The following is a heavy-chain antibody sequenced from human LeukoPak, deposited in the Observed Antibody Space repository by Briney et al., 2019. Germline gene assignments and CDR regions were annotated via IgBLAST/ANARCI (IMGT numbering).Heavy chain of an antibody. D-gene: IGHD1-26*01. Sequence: PGGSLRLSCAASGFTFSITWMNWVRQVPGKGLEWVGNIKPDGSEKYHEDSVEGRFTISRDNVKNALYLQMKSLRVEDTGVYYCARPGVAGGAFDIWGQGTVVIVSS. CDR2: IKPDGSEK. CDR1: GFTFSITW. V-gene: IGHV3-7*01. J-gene: IGHJ3*02. CDR3: ARPGVAGGAFDI.